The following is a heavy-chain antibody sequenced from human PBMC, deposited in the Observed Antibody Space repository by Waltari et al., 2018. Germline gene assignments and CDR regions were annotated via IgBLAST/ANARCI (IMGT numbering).Heavy chain of an antibody. CDR3: AREGCSSTSCYTYFDY. CDR1: GYTFTGYY. D-gene: IGHD2-2*02. V-gene: IGHV1-2*02. CDR2: INPNSGGT. Sequence: QVQLVQSGAEVKKPWASVTVSCQASGYTFTGYYIPWVRQAPGQGLEWMGWINPNSGGTNYAQKFQGRVTMTRDTSISTAYMELSRLRSDDTAVYYCAREGCSSTSCYTYFDYWGQGTLVTVSS. J-gene: IGHJ4*02.